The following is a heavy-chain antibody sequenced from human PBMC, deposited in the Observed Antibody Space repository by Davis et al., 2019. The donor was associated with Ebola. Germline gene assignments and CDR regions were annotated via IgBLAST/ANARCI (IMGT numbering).Heavy chain of an antibody. J-gene: IGHJ4*02. CDR3: ATNCSGATCYSGGDY. D-gene: IGHD2-2*01. CDR2: ISNGSFVK. CDR1: SFPFSRYA. Sequence: PGGSLRFSCMASSFPFSRYAMSWVRQSPGKGPELEWVALISNGSFVKYYGDSVKGRFVISRDNSKNSLYLDMRSLRADDTAVYYCATNCSGATCYSGGDYWGQGTPVTVSS. V-gene: IGHV3-23*01.